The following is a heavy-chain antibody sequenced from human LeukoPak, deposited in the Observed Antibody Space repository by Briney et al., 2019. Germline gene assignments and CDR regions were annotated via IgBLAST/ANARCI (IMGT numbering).Heavy chain of an antibody. J-gene: IGHJ3*02. CDR2: IRYDGSNK. CDR3: ATPFTQRYSSPIPGAFDI. CDR1: GFTFSSYG. V-gene: IGHV3-30*02. D-gene: IGHD6-13*01. Sequence: GGSLRLSCAASGFTFSSYGMHWVRQAPGKGLEWVAFIRYDGSNKYYADSVKGRFTISRDNAKNSLYLQMNSLRAEDTAVYYCATPFTQRYSSPIPGAFDIWGQGTMVTVSS.